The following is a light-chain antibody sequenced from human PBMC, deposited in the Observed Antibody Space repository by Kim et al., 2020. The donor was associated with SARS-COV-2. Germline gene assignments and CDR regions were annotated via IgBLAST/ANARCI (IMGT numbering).Light chain of an antibody. V-gene: IGKV1-5*03. J-gene: IGKJ1*01. Sequence: SALSASGGDRVIITCRASQSISSWLAWYQQKPGKAPKLLIYKASSLESEVPSRFSGSGFGTEFTLTINSLQPDDFATYYCQSRGTFGQGTKVDIK. CDR3: QSRGT. CDR1: QSISSW. CDR2: KAS.